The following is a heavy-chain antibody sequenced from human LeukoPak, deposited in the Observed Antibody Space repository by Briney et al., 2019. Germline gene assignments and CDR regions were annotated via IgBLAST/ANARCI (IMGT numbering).Heavy chain of an antibody. Sequence: AGGSLRLSCAASGFTFSSYEMNWVRQAPGKGLEWVSYISSSGSTIYYADSVKGRFTISRDNAKNSLYLQMNSLRAEDTAVYYCARDGCSSTSCYTNSFDYWGQGTLVTVSS. CDR1: GFTFSSYE. D-gene: IGHD2-2*02. CDR3: ARDGCSSTSCYTNSFDY. V-gene: IGHV3-48*03. CDR2: ISSSGSTI. J-gene: IGHJ4*02.